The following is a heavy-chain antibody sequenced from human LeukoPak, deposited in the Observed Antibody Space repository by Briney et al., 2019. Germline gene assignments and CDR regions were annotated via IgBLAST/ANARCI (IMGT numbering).Heavy chain of an antibody. CDR1: GGSISSSSYY. J-gene: IGHJ4*02. Sequence: SETLSPTCTVSGGSISSSSYYWSWIRQPPGKGLVWIGSIYYSGSTYYNPSLKSRVTISVDTSKNQFSLKLSSVTAADTAVYYCASPGLYSSSSFDYWGQGTLVTVSS. CDR2: IYYSGST. CDR3: ASPGLYSSSSFDY. V-gene: IGHV4-39*01. D-gene: IGHD6-13*01.